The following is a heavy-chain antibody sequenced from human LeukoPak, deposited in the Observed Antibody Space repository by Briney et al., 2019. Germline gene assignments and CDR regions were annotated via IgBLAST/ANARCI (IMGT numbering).Heavy chain of an antibody. V-gene: IGHV3-48*01. CDR3: ARDPSARQWQPFDY. D-gene: IGHD6-19*01. CDR2: ISSSSSTI. CDR1: GFTFSSYS. J-gene: IGHJ4*02. Sequence: GGSLRLSCAASGFTFSSYSMNWVRQAPGKGLEWGSYISSSSSTIYYADSVKGRFTISRDNAKNSLYLQMNSLRAEDTAVYYCARDPSARQWQPFDYWGQGTLVTVSS.